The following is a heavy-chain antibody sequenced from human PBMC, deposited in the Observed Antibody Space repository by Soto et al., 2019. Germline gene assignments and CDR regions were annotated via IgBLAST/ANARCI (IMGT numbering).Heavy chain of an antibody. Sequence: QVQLVESGGGVVQPGRSLRLSCAASGFTFSSYGMHWVRQAPGKGLEWVAVIWYDGSNKYYADSVKGRFTISRDNSKNTLYLQMNSLRAEDTAVYYCAREPLSVSGSYNAYYYYGMDVWGQGTTVTVSS. V-gene: IGHV3-33*01. CDR3: AREPLSVSGSYNAYYYYGMDV. CDR2: IWYDGSNK. J-gene: IGHJ6*02. D-gene: IGHD1-26*01. CDR1: GFTFSSYG.